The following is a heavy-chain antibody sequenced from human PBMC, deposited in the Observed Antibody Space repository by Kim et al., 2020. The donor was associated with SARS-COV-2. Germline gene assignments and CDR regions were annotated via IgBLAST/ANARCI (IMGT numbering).Heavy chain of an antibody. Sequence: LSLTCAASGFTFSSYAMHWVRQAPGKGLEWVAVIWYDGSNKYYADSVKGRFTISRDNSKNTLYLQMNSLRAEDTAVYYCAKEVVAGYSNCYFDYWGQGTLVTVSS. V-gene: IGHV3-33*06. CDR3: AKEVVAGYSNCYFDY. J-gene: IGHJ4*02. D-gene: IGHD4-4*01. CDR1: GFTFSSYA. CDR2: IWYDGSNK.